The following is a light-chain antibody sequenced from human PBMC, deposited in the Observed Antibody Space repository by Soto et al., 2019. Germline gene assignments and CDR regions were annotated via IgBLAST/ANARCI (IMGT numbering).Light chain of an antibody. J-gene: IGKJ5*01. CDR3: QLLNSYPIT. V-gene: IGKV1-9*01. CDR2: AAS. Sequence: DIQLTQSPSFLSASVGDRVTITCRASQGISNYLGWYQQKPGKAPKLLIYAASTLQSGVPSRFSGSGSGTEFTLTISSLQPADFATYYCQLLNSYPITFGEGTRLEIK. CDR1: QGISNY.